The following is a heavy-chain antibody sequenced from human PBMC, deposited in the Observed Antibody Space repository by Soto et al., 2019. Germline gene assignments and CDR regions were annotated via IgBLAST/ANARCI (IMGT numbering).Heavy chain of an antibody. Sequence: ASVKVSCKASGYTFTSFGISWVRQAPGQGLEWMGWISAYNGNTNYAQKLQERVTMTTDTSTSTAYMELSSLRSEDTAVYYCAADPRYFDWLWEFDYWGQGTLVTVSS. CDR2: ISAYNGNT. D-gene: IGHD3-9*01. CDR3: AADPRYFDWLWEFDY. V-gene: IGHV1-18*01. CDR1: GYTFTSFG. J-gene: IGHJ4*02.